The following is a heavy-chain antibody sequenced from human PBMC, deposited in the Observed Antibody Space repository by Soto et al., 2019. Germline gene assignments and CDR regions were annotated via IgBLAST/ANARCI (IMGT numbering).Heavy chain of an antibody. D-gene: IGHD2-2*01. CDR3: ARDGRYCTSTSGYFDF. Sequence: EVQLVESGGGLVQPGGSLRLSCAASGFTFSSHSMSWVRQAPGKGLEWVSHITSSASTMYYADSVKGRFTISRDNARNSLYMQMSSLSAEDTAVYYCARDGRYCTSTSGYFDFWGQGALVTVSS. V-gene: IGHV3-48*01. CDR1: GFTFSSHS. J-gene: IGHJ4*02. CDR2: ITSSASTM.